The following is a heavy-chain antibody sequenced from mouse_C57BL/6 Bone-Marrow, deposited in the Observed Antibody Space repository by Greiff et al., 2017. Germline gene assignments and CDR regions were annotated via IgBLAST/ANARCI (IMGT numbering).Heavy chain of an antibody. V-gene: IGHV6-6*01. J-gene: IGHJ2*01. CDR2: IRKKANNNAT. CDR1: GFTFSDAW. CDR3: TRSHYDGSSTIDY. Sequence: EVKVEESGGGLVQPGGSMKLSCAASGFTFSDAWMDWFRQSPEKGLEWVAEIRKKANNNATYNAVSVEGRVTISRDESKSSVYLQMNSLRSDDTGIYYWTRSHYDGSSTIDYWGQGTTRTVSS. D-gene: IGHD1-1*01.